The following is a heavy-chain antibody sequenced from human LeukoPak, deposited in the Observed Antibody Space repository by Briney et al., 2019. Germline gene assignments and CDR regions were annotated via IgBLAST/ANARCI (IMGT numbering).Heavy chain of an antibody. CDR1: GFTFSDHY. V-gene: IGHV3-72*01. CDR2: SRNKANSYTT. Sequence: GGSLRLSCAGSGFTFSDHYIDWVRQAPGKGLEWVGRSRNKANSYTTEYAASVKGRFIISRDDSESSLYLQMNSLTAEDTAVYYCAKARITMILTPEYHWGQGTLVTVSS. CDR3: AKARITMILTPEYH. J-gene: IGHJ5*02. D-gene: IGHD3-22*01.